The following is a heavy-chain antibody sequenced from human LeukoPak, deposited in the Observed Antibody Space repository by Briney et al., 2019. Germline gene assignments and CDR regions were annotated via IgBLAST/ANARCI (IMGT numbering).Heavy chain of an antibody. Sequence: ASVKVSCKASGYTFTSYGISWVRQAPGQRLEWMGWISAYNGNTNYAQKLQGRVTMTTDTSTSTAYMELRSLRSDDTAVYYCARGLRYCSSTSCYTDPFDAFDIWGQGTMVTVSS. V-gene: IGHV1-18*01. CDR2: ISAYNGNT. CDR1: GYTFTSYG. J-gene: IGHJ3*02. CDR3: ARGLRYCSSTSCYTDPFDAFDI. D-gene: IGHD2-2*02.